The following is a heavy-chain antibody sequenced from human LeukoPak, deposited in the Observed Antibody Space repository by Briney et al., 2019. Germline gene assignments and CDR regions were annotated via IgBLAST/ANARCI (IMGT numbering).Heavy chain of an antibody. J-gene: IGHJ5*02. D-gene: IGHD2-15*01. CDR3: ARAPIRYCSGGNCYYWFDP. Sequence: PSETLSLTCAVSGGSVSSADYYWSWIRQPPGKGLEWIGHIYYSGSTNYNPSLKSRVTVSLDTSKNLFSLKLNSVTAADTAVYYCARAPIRYCSGGNCYYWFDPWGQGTLVTVSS. V-gene: IGHV4-61*08. CDR1: GGSVSSADYY. CDR2: IYYSGST.